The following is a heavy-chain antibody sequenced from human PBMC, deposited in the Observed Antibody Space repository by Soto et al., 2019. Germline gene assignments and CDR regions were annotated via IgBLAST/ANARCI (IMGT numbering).Heavy chain of an antibody. V-gene: IGHV2-26*01. CDR1: GFSLRNPRMG. CDR2: IFSTDQI. CDR3: ARIGSYWFYFDY. D-gene: IGHD3-10*01. J-gene: IGHJ4*02. Sequence: QVTLKESGPVLVRPTETLTLTCTVSGFSLRNPRMGVTWIRQPPGKSLEWLAHIFSTDQISYNTSLKARLTISKDISKSQVVLTMTNVEPLDTATYYFARIGSYWFYFDYWGQGTLVTVSS.